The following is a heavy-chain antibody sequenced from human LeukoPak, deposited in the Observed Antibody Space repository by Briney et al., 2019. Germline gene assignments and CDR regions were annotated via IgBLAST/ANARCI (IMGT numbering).Heavy chain of an antibody. CDR1: GYTFTGYY. CDR2: INPNSGGT. D-gene: IGHD4-17*01. CDR3: ARADYGDYSTFDY. J-gene: IGHJ4*02. V-gene: IGHV1-2*02. Sequence: ASVKVSCKASGYTFTGYYMHWVRQAPGQGLEWMGWINPNSGGTNYAQKFQGRVTMTRDTSISTAYMELSRLRSDDTAVYYCARADYGDYSTFDYWGQGTLVTVSS.